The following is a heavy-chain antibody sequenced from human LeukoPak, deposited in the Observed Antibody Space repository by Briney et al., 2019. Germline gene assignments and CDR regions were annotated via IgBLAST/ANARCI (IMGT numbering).Heavy chain of an antibody. D-gene: IGHD5-24*01. CDR1: GGSFSDYF. Sequence: SETLSLTCAVYGGSFSDYFWSWLRQPPGKGLEGVGEINHSGSTNYNPSLKSRVPISVDTSKHQFSLKLSSVTAADTAVYYCARQQRWLQYRYFDYWGQGTLITVSS. CDR3: ARQQRWLQYRYFDY. CDR2: INHSGST. J-gene: IGHJ4*02. V-gene: IGHV4-34*01.